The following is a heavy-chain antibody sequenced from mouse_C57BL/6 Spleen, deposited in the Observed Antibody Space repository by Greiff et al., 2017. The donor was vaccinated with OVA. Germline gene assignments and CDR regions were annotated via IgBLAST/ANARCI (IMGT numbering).Heavy chain of an antibody. CDR3: ARSMGDYYGSSTGAMDY. CDR2: IYPRSGNT. J-gene: IGHJ4*01. CDR1: GYTFTSYG. Sequence: VKLQESGAELARPGASVKLSCKASGYTFTSYGISWVKQRTGQGLEWIGEIYPRSGNTYYNEKFKGKATLTADKSSSTAYMELRSLTSEDSAVYFCARSMGDYYGSSTGAMDYWGQGTSVTVSS. D-gene: IGHD1-1*01. V-gene: IGHV1-81*01.